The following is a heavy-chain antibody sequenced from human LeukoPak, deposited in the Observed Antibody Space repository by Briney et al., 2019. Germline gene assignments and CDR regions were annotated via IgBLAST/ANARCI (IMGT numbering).Heavy chain of an antibody. V-gene: IGHV1-18*01. J-gene: IGHJ5*02. CDR1: GYTFTSYG. CDR3: AREKGVVVVAATQGFWFDP. D-gene: IGHD2-15*01. Sequence: ASVKVSCKASGYTFTSYGIGWVRQAPGQGLEWMGWISAYNGNTNYAQKLQGRVTMTTDTSTSTAYMELRSLRSDDTAVYYCAREKGVVVVAATQGFWFDPWGQGTLVTVSS. CDR2: ISAYNGNT.